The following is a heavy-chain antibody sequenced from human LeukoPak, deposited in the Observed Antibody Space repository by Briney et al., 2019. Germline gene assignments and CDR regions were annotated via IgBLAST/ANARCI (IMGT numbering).Heavy chain of an antibody. J-gene: IGHJ4*02. V-gene: IGHV4-39*01. D-gene: IGHD2-2*01. CDR1: GGSISSSSYY. CDR3: ARHGVGCSGTICTTNFDY. Sequence: PSETLSLTCTVSGGSISSSSYYWGWIRQPPGKGLEWIGSIYYSGSTYYNPSLKSRVTISVDTSKNQFSLKLSSVTAADTAVYYCARHGVGCSGTICTTNFDYWGQGTLVTVSS. CDR2: IYYSGST.